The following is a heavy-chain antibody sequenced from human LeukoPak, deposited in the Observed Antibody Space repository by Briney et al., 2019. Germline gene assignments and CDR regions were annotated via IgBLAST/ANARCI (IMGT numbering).Heavy chain of an antibody. V-gene: IGHV3-53*01. CDR2: IYSGGST. Sequence: GGSLRLSCAASGFIVSSSYMNWVRQAPGKGLEWVSLIYSGGSTYYADSVKGRFTISRDNSKNTLYLQMNSLRAEDTAVYYCARSNGFGMDVWGQGTTVTVSS. CDR1: GFIVSSSY. J-gene: IGHJ6*02. D-gene: IGHD2-8*01. CDR3: ARSNGFGMDV.